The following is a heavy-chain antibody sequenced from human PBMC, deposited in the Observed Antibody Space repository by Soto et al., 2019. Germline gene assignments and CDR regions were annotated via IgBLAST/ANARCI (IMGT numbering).Heavy chain of an antibody. J-gene: IGHJ4*02. CDR1: GFTFSSYA. CDR3: AKLGYCSGGSCYPDY. V-gene: IGHV3-23*01. Sequence: GGSLRLSCAASGFTFSSYALSWVRPAPGKGLEWVSAISGSGGSTYYADSVKGRFTISRDNSKNTLYLQMNSLRAEDTAVYYCAKLGYCSGGSCYPDYWGQGTLVTVSS. CDR2: ISGSGGST. D-gene: IGHD2-15*01.